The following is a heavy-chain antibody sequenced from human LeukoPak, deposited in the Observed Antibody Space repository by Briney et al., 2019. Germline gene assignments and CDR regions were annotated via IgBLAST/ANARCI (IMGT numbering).Heavy chain of an antibody. D-gene: IGHD5-18*01. V-gene: IGHV3-7*01. CDR1: GFTFNTYW. CDR2: VSRDGSDM. CDR3: ARDLAYSRLDY. Sequence: GGSLRLSCAASGFTFNTYWMSWVRQAPGKGLEWVAIVSRDGSDMIYLDSVKGRFTISRDNAKNSLYLQMDSLRVEDTAFYYCARDLAYSRLDYWGQGMLVTVSS. J-gene: IGHJ4*02.